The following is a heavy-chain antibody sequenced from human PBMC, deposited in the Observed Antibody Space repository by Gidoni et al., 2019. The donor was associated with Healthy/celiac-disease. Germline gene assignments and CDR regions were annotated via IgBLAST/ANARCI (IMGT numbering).Heavy chain of an antibody. V-gene: IGHV4-34*01. CDR3: ARGWGEGYNRDNFDY. CDR1: GGSFSGYY. CDR2: INHSGST. J-gene: IGHJ4*02. D-gene: IGHD3-16*01. Sequence: QVQLQQWGAGLLKPSETLSLTCAVYGGSFSGYYWSWIRQPPGKGLEWIGEINHSGSTNYNPSLKSRVTISVDTSKNQFYLKLSSVTAADTAVDYCARGWGEGYNRDNFDYWGQGTLVTVSS.